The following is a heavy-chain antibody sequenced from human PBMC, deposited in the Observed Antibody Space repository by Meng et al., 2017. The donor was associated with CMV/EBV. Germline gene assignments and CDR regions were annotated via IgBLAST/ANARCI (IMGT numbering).Heavy chain of an antibody. CDR1: GFTFSSYG. J-gene: IGHJ6*02. Sequence: GGSLRLSCAASGFTFSSYGMHWVRQAPGKGLEWVAVIWYDGSNKYYADSVKGRFTISRDNSKNTLYLQMNSLRAEDTAVYYCAKDLDSSSWNYYYYGMDVWGQGTTVTVSS. D-gene: IGHD6-13*01. V-gene: IGHV3-33*06. CDR3: AKDLDSSSWNYYYYGMDV. CDR2: IWYDGSNK.